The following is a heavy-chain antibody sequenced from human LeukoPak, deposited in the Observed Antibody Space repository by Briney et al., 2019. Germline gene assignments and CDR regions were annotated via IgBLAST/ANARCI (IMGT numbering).Heavy chain of an antibody. D-gene: IGHD2-8*02. Sequence: GGSLRLSCAASGFTFSNAWMSWVRQAPGKGLEWVGRIKSKTDGGTTDYAAPVKGRFTISRDDSKNTLYLQMNSLKTEDTAIYYCATYRQVLLPFESWGQGTLVTVSS. V-gene: IGHV3-15*01. J-gene: IGHJ4*02. CDR2: IKSKTDGGTT. CDR1: GFTFSNAW. CDR3: ATYRQVLLPFES.